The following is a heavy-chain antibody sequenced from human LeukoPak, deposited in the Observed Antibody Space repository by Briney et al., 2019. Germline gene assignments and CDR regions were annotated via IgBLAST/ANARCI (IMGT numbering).Heavy chain of an antibody. CDR3: ARSRGFRVRGVTLYYFDY. V-gene: IGHV3-7*01. D-gene: IGHD3-10*01. CDR1: GFTFSSYW. CDR2: IKQDGSEK. J-gene: IGHJ4*02. Sequence: GGSLRLSCAASGFTFSSYWMSWVRQAPGKGLEWVANIKQDGSEKYYVDSVKGRFTISRDNAKNSLYLQMNSLRAEDTAVYYCARSRGFRVRGVTLYYFDYWGQGTLVAVSS.